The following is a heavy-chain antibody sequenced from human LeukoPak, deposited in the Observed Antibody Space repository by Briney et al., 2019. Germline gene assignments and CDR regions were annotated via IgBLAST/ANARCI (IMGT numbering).Heavy chain of an antibody. D-gene: IGHD5-24*01. CDR1: GFTVSSNY. V-gene: IGHV3-53*01. CDR3: AREGDGYRTTGYFDY. J-gene: IGHJ4*02. Sequence: GGSLRLSCAASGFTVSSNYMSWVRQAPGKGLEWVSVIYSGASTYYADSVKGRFTISRDDSKNTLYLQMNSLRAEDTAVYYCAREGDGYRTTGYFDYWGQGTLVTVSS. CDR2: IYSGAST.